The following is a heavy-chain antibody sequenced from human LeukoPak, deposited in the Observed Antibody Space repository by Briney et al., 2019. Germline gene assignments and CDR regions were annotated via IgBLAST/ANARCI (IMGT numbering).Heavy chain of an antibody. V-gene: IGHV3-49*03. Sequence: GGSLRLSCTASGFTFGDYAMSWFRQAPGKGLEWVGFIRSKAYGGTTEYAASVKGRFTISRDDSKSIAYLQMNSLKTEDTAVYYCTRDRRELMTYYDILTGYHESINFDYWGQGTLVTVSS. CDR3: TRDRRELMTYYDILTGYHESINFDY. D-gene: IGHD3-9*01. J-gene: IGHJ4*02. CDR2: IRSKAYGGTT. CDR1: GFTFGDYA.